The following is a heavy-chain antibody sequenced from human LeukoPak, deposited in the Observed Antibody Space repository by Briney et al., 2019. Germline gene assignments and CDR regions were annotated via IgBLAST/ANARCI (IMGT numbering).Heavy chain of an antibody. Sequence: PGRSLRLSCAASGFTFSSYGMHWVRQAPGKGLEWVAVISYDGSNKYYADSVKGRFTISRDNSKNTVYLQMNSLRVEDTAVYYCARGALGYSGYDQTFDYWAQGTLVTVSS. CDR1: GFTFSSYG. D-gene: IGHD5-12*01. J-gene: IGHJ4*02. V-gene: IGHV3-30*03. CDR3: ARGALGYSGYDQTFDY. CDR2: ISYDGSNK.